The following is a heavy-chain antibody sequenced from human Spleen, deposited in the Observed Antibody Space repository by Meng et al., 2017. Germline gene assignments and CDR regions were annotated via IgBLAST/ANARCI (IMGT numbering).Heavy chain of an antibody. J-gene: IGHJ2*01. Sequence: DPVPVLSSRSEPLSLPCTVAGGSVSSGNYYGGWVRQPPGKGLEWIGFIYHTGSTDCNPSLKRRVTISVDTSNNHFSLKLTSVTAADTAVYYCARSYGSGTYWCFDLWGRGTLVTVSS. CDR1: GGSVSSGNYY. CDR2: IYHTGST. D-gene: IGHD3-10*01. V-gene: IGHV4-61*03. CDR3: ARSYGSGTYWCFDL.